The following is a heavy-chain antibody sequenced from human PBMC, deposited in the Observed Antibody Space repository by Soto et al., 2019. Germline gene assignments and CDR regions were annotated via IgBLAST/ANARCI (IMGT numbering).Heavy chain of an antibody. Sequence: GGSLRLSCAASGFTFSSYWMSWVRQAPGKGLEWVANIKQDGSEKYYVDSVKGRFTISRDNAKNSLYMQMNSLRAEDTAVYYCARVSSGWQQLVWGWFDPWGQGTLVTVSS. J-gene: IGHJ5*02. CDR3: ARVSSGWQQLVWGWFDP. V-gene: IGHV3-7*03. D-gene: IGHD6-13*01. CDR1: GFTFSSYW. CDR2: IKQDGSEK.